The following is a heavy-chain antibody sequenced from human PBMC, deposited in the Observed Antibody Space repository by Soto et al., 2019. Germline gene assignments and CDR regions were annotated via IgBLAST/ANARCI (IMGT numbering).Heavy chain of an antibody. Sequence: QVHLQQWGAGLLKPSETLSLTCAVFGGSFSGYYWNWIRQPPGKGLEWIGEINHSGSTNYYWSHKSRVTISVDTSRNQFSLKLSSVTAADTAVYYCARSRSYDSSGYRALDAFDIWGQGTMVTVSS. CDR1: GGSFSGYY. CDR3: ARSRSYDSSGYRALDAFDI. J-gene: IGHJ3*02. CDR2: INHSGST. D-gene: IGHD3-22*01. V-gene: IGHV4-34*01.